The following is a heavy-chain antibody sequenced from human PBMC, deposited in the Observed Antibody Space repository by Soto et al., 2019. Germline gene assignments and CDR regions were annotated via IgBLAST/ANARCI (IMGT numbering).Heavy chain of an antibody. CDR3: ASHHYGGCGSFDY. J-gene: IGHJ4*02. CDR1: GFTFSSYA. V-gene: IGHV3-30-3*01. Sequence: QVQLLASGGGVVQPGRSLRLSCAASGFTFSSYAMHWVRQAPGKGLEWVAVVSYDGSNKHYADSVKGRFTISRDNSKNTLYLQMNSLRAEDTAVYYCASHHYGGCGSFDYWGQGTLVTVSS. D-gene: IGHD4-17*01. CDR2: VSYDGSNK.